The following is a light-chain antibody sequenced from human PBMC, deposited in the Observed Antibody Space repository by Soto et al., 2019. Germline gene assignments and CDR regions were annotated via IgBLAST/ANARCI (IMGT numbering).Light chain of an antibody. Sequence: DIQMTQSPSSLSASVGDRVTITCRASQSISDSLNWYQHKPGTAPKLLIYAASSLQSGVPSRFSGGGSGTDFTLTISSLQPEDFVTYFCQQSFSFPATFGGATKVEIK. CDR2: AAS. CDR3: QQSFSFPAT. CDR1: QSISDS. J-gene: IGKJ4*01. V-gene: IGKV1-39*01.